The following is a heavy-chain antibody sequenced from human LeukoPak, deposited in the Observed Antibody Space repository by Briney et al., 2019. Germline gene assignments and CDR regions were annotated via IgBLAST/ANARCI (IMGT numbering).Heavy chain of an antibody. Sequence: SESLSLTCTVSGGSISSYYWSWIRQPPGKGLEWVGRIYTSGSTNYNPSLKSRVTISVDKSKNQLSLKLSSVTAADTAVYYCARDRGYYDSPYYFDYWGQGTLVTV. J-gene: IGHJ4*02. D-gene: IGHD3-22*01. V-gene: IGHV4-4*07. CDR1: GGSISSYY. CDR2: IYTSGST. CDR3: ARDRGYYDSPYYFDY.